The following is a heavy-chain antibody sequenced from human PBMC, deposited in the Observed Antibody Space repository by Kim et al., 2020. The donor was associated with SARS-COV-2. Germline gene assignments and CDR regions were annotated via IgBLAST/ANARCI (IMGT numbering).Heavy chain of an antibody. J-gene: IGHJ6*02. Sequence: GGSLRLSCAASGFTFSDYYMSWIRQAPGKGLEWVSYISSSSSYTNYADSVKGRFTISRDNAKNSLYLQMNSLRAEDTAVYYWARDFGGYSSGWYMRNYYYGMDVWGQGTTVTVSS. CDR1: GFTFSDYY. D-gene: IGHD6-19*01. V-gene: IGHV3-11*06. CDR2: ISSSSSYT. CDR3: ARDFGGYSSGWYMRNYYYGMDV.